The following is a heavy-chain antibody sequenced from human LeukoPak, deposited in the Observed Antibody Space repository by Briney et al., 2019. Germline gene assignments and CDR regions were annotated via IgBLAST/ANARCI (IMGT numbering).Heavy chain of an antibody. J-gene: IGHJ4*02. D-gene: IGHD2-15*01. CDR2: ISAYNGNT. CDR3: ARGRHLEYCSGGSCYGRENDY. CDR1: VYTFTSYG. Sequence: ASVKVSCKASVYTFTSYGISWVRQAPGQGLEWMGWISAYNGNTNYAQKLQGRVTMTTDTSTSTAYMELRSLRSDDTAVYYCARGRHLEYCSGGSCYGRENDYWGQGTLVTVSS. V-gene: IGHV1-18*01.